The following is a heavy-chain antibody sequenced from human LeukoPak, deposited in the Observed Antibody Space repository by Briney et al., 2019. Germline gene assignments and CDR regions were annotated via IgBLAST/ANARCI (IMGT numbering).Heavy chain of an antibody. CDR3: ATYSARYSKTIDH. Sequence: GESLKISCKGSAYSSTSSLIGWVRRMPGEGLEWLGIIFPGDSDTRYSPSFQGQVTISADKSTSAAYLQWSSLKASDTAMYYCATYSARYSKTIDHWGQGTLVTVSS. CDR1: AYSSTSSL. V-gene: IGHV5-51*01. CDR2: IFPGDSDT. D-gene: IGHD1-26*01. J-gene: IGHJ4*02.